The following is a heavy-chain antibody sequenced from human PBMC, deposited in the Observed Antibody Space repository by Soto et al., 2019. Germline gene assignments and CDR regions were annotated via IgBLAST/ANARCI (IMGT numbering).Heavy chain of an antibody. CDR2: IIPIFGTA. D-gene: IGHD2-15*01. V-gene: IGHV1-69*13. J-gene: IGHJ5*02. CDR1: GGTFSSYA. Sequence: SVKVSCKASGGTFSSYAIGWVRQAPGQGLEWMGGIIPIFGTANYAQKFQGRVTITADESTSTAYMELSSLRSEDTAVYYCARDRVVAANNWFDPWGQGTLVTVSS. CDR3: ARDRVVAANNWFDP.